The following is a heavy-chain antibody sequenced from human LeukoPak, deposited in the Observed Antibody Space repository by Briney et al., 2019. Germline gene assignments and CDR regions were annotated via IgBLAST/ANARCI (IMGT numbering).Heavy chain of an antibody. CDR1: GGSIGSSSYY. V-gene: IGHV4-39*01. Sequence: SETLSLTCTVSGGSIGSSSYYWGWIRQPPGKGLEWIGSIYYSGSTYYNPSLKSRVTISVDTSKNQFSLKLSSVTAADTAVYYCARLPRITIFGVVIKSHYYYYMDVWGKGTTVTVSS. J-gene: IGHJ6*03. CDR2: IYYSGST. D-gene: IGHD3-3*01. CDR3: ARLPRITIFGVVIKSHYYYYMDV.